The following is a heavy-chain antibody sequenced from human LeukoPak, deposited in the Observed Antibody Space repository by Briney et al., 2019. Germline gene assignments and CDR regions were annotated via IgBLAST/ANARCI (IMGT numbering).Heavy chain of an antibody. CDR2: IKQDGSEK. Sequence: QPGGFLRLSCAASGFTFSSYWMSWVRQAPGKGLEWVANIKQDGSEKYYVDSVKGRFTISRDNAKNSLYLQMNSLRAEDTAVYYCAGARSSSWYYFDYWGQGTLVTVSS. CDR3: AGARSSSWYYFDY. V-gene: IGHV3-7*04. CDR1: GFTFSSYW. D-gene: IGHD6-13*01. J-gene: IGHJ4*02.